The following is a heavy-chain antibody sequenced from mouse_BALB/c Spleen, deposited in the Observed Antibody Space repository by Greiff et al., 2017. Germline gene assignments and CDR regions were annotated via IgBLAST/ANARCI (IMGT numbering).Heavy chain of an antibody. Sequence: EVKLMESGGGLVQPGGSRKLSCAASGFTFSDYGMAWVRQAPGKGPEWVAFISNLAYSIYYADTVTGRFTISRENAKNTLYLEMSSLRSEDTAMYYCARVDGYYGESAMDYWGQGTSVTVSS. CDR3: ARVDGYYGESAMDY. V-gene: IGHV5-15*02. D-gene: IGHD2-3*01. CDR1: GFTFSDYG. CDR2: ISNLAYSI. J-gene: IGHJ4*01.